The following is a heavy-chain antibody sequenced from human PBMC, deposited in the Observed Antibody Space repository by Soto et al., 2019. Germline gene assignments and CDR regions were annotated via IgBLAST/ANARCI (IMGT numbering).Heavy chain of an antibody. CDR2: IYYSGST. D-gene: IGHD3-10*01. CDR1: GGSISSSSYY. Sequence: QLQLQESGPGLVKPSETLSLTCTVSGGSISSSSYYWGWIRQPPGKGLEWIGSIYYSGSTYYNPSLKSRVTISVDTSKNQFSLKLSSVTAADTAVYYCARVGGSGSYYTIGDDYWGQGTLVTVSS. CDR3: ARVGGSGSYYTIGDDY. V-gene: IGHV4-39*01. J-gene: IGHJ4*02.